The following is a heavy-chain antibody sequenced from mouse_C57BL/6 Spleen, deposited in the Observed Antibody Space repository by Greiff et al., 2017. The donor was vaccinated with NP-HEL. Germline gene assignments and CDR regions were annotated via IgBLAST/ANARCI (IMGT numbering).Heavy chain of an antibody. CDR1: GFTFSDYG. CDR3: AGGTGTYYYAMDY. J-gene: IGHJ4*01. CDR2: ISSGSSTI. Sequence: EVKLVESGGGLVKPGGSLKLSCAASGFTFSDYGMHWVRQAPEKGLEWVAYISSGSSTIYYADTVKGRFTISRDNAKNTLFLQMTSLRSEDTAMYYCAGGTGTYYYAMDYWGQGTSVTVSS. D-gene: IGHD4-1*01. V-gene: IGHV5-17*01.